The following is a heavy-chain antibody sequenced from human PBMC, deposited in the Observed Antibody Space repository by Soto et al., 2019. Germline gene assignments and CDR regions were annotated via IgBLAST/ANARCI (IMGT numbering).Heavy chain of an antibody. CDR2: LRSSGGST. J-gene: IGHJ4*02. D-gene: IGHD3-10*01. Sequence: GGSLRLSCSASGFNFSRHAMHWVRQAPGKGLECVSVLRSSGGSTYYADSVKGRFIMSRDNSRNTLYLQMSRLRAEDTAVYYCVKDSYYYGSGSFNLLDYWGQGTLVTVSS. V-gene: IGHV3-64D*06. CDR1: GFNFSRHA. CDR3: VKDSYYYGSGSFNLLDY.